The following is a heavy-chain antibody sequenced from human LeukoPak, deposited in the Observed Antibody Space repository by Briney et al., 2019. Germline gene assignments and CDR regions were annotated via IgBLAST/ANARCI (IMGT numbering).Heavy chain of an antibody. J-gene: IGHJ6*03. D-gene: IGHD5-12*01. CDR2: ISAYNGNT. V-gene: IGHV1-18*01. CDR3: ATHSPEWRYSGYYNYYYIDV. Sequence: ASVKVSCKASGYTFTSYGISWVRQAPGQGLEWMVWISAYNGNTNYAQKLQGRVTMTTDTSTSTAYMEVSSLRSEDTAVYYCATHSPEWRYSGYYNYYYIDVWGKGTTVTVSS. CDR1: GYTFTSYG.